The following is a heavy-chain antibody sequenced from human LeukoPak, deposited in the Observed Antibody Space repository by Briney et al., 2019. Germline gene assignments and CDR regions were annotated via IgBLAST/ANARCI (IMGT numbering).Heavy chain of an antibody. CDR3: ARAVYYYDSSGYPLYYFDY. J-gene: IGHJ4*02. CDR1: GFTFSSYA. D-gene: IGHD3-22*01. V-gene: IGHV3-64*01. Sequence: PGGSLRLSCAASGFTFSSYAMHWVRQAPGKGLEYVSAISSNGGSTYYANSVNGRFTISRDNSKNTLYLQMGSLRAEDMAVYYCARAVYYYDSSGYPLYYFDYWGQGTLVTVSS. CDR2: ISSNGGST.